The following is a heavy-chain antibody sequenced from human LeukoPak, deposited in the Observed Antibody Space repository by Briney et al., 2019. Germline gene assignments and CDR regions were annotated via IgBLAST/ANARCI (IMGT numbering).Heavy chain of an antibody. J-gene: IGHJ4*02. Sequence: GGSLRLSCAASGFDFSGCGMYWVRQPPGKGLEWVAFIRYDSNGKYYADSVKGRFTISRDNAKNSLYLQMNSLRAEDTAVYYCARDLYDSSGYYLYWGQGTLVTVSS. D-gene: IGHD3-22*01. CDR3: ARDLYDSSGYYLY. CDR1: GFDFSGCG. CDR2: IRYDSNGK. V-gene: IGHV3-30*02.